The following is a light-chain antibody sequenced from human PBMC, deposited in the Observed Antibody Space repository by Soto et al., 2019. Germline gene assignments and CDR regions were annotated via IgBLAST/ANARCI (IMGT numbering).Light chain of an antibody. CDR1: QSVSSN. CDR3: QQYNKWPLT. CDR2: HAS. V-gene: IGKV3-15*01. J-gene: IGKJ4*01. Sequence: EIVMTQSPATLSVSPGERATLSCRASQSVSSNLAWYQQKPGQAPRLLIYHASTRATGIPARFSGSGSGTEFTLTISSLQSHDFAVYYCQQYNKWPLTFGGGTKVAIK.